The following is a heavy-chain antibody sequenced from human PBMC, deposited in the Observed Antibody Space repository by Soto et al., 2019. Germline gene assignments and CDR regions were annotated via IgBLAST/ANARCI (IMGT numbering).Heavy chain of an antibody. Sequence: GWSLRLSCAASGFTFSSYAMSWVRQAPGKGLEWVSAISGSGGSTYYADSVKGRFTISRDNSKNTLYLQMNSLRAEDTAVYDCAKERIRRLTMIVVANYGMAGWGQGTTVPVAS. J-gene: IGHJ6*02. CDR3: AKERIRRLTMIVVANYGMAG. V-gene: IGHV3-23*01. CDR1: GFTFSSYA. D-gene: IGHD3-22*01. CDR2: ISGSGGST.